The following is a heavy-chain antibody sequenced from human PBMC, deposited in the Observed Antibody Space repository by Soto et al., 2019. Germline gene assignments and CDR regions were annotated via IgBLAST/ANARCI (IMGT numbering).Heavy chain of an antibody. CDR2: VYHSGPT. CDR3: ERASRGELSYDAFDI. CDR1: GGSISGSHW. D-gene: IGHD3-16*02. Sequence: SETLSLTCVVSGGSISGSHWWSWVRQFPGMGLEWIGEVYHSGPTNYNPSFKSRVTLSADKSKNQLSLKLTSVTAADTAVYYCERASRGELSYDAFDIWGQGTMVTVS. V-gene: IGHV4-4*02. J-gene: IGHJ3*02.